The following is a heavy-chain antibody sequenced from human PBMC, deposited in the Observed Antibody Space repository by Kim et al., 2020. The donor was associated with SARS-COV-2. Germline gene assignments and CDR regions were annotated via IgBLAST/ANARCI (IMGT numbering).Heavy chain of an antibody. V-gene: IGHV2-5*02. Sequence: SGPTLVNPTQTLTLTCTFSGFSLSTSGVGVGWIRQPPGKALEWLALIYWDDDKRYSPSLKSRLTITKDTSKNQVVLTMTNMDPVDTATYYCAHSGNYYDSSGRIDAFDIWGQGTMVTVSS. CDR3: AHSGNYYDSSGRIDAFDI. D-gene: IGHD3-22*01. J-gene: IGHJ3*02. CDR2: IYWDDDK. CDR1: GFSLSTSGVG.